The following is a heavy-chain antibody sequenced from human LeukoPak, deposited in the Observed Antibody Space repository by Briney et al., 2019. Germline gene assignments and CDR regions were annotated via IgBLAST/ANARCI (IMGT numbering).Heavy chain of an antibody. J-gene: IGHJ4*02. CDR1: GXTFSSYA. D-gene: IGHD6-19*01. V-gene: IGHV3-23*01. CDR2: ISGSGGST. CDR3: AKSQSGWYSFDY. Sequence: GGSLRLSCAASGXTFSSYAMSWVRQAPGKGLEWVSAISGSGGSTYYADSVKGRFTISRDSSKNTLYLQMNSLRAEDTAVYYCAKSQSGWYSFDYWGQGALVTVSS.